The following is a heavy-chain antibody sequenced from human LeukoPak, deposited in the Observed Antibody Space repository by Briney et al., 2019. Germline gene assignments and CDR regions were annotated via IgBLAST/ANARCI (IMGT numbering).Heavy chain of an antibody. Sequence: ASVKVSCKASGYTFTSYAMNWLRQAPGQGLDWMGWINTNTENPIYAQGFTGRFVFSLDTSVSTAYLQISSLEADDNGVYYCARGQPWLPHWGQGSLVTVSS. CDR3: ARGQPWLPH. CDR2: INTNTENP. V-gene: IGHV7-4-1*02. CDR1: GYTFTSYA. J-gene: IGHJ4*02. D-gene: IGHD5-24*01.